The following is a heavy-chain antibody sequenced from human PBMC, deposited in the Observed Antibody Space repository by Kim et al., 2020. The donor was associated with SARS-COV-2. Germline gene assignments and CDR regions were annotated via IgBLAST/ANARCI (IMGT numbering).Heavy chain of an antibody. CDR1: GFSFGNYA. J-gene: IGHJ5*02. V-gene: IGHV3-23*01. CDR3: ARRSSDSGGSVVT. Sequence: GGSLRLSCAASGFSFGNYAMSWVRQAPGKGLEWVAAISATSTITFYADSVRGRFTISRDNAKSTVYLQVDSLGAEDTAVYYCARRSSDSGGSVVTWGQGTLVTVSS. D-gene: IGHD6-25*01. CDR2: ISATSTIT.